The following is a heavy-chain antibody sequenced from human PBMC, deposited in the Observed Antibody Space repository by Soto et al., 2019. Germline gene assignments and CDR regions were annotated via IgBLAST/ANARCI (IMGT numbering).Heavy chain of an antibody. CDR3: ARHFRDSSSWWFWFDP. V-gene: IGHV1-69*13. CDR2: IIPIFGTA. CDR1: GGTFSSYA. D-gene: IGHD6-13*01. Sequence: SVKVSCKASGGTFSSYATSWVRQAPGQGLEWMGGIIPIFGTANYAQKFQGRVTITAGESTSTAYMELSSLRSEDTAVYYCARHFRDSSSWWFWFDPWGQGTLVTVSS. J-gene: IGHJ5*02.